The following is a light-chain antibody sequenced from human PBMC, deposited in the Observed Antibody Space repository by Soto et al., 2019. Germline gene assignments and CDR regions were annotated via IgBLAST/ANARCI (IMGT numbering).Light chain of an antibody. CDR1: QSVTSSY. V-gene: IGKV3-20*01. J-gene: IGKJ4*01. CDR3: QQYGDSPLT. CDR2: GVS. Sequence: EIVLTQSPGTVSLSPGERATLSCRASQSVTSSYLAWYQQKPGQAPRLLIHGVSSRATGIPDRFSGSGAGTDFTLTISRLEPEDFAVYYCQQYGDSPLTFGGGTKVDI.